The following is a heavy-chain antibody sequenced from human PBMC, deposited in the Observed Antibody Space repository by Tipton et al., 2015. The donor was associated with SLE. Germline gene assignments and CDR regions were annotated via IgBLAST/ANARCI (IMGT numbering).Heavy chain of an antibody. D-gene: IGHD5-12*01. Sequence: TLSLTYTVSDGSIDRYFWNWIRQPPGKGLEWIGYINNTGSTNYNPSLKSRATISVGTSRNQFSLNLNSVTAADTAVYYCARAGGYDYYYSGMDVWGQGTTVTVSS. V-gene: IGHV4-59*01. CDR2: INNTGST. CDR1: DGSIDRYF. J-gene: IGHJ6*02. CDR3: ARAGGYDYYYSGMDV.